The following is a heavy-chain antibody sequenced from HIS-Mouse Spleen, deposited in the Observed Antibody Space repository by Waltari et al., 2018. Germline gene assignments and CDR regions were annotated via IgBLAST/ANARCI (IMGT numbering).Heavy chain of an antibody. V-gene: IGHV1-2*02. CDR1: GYTFPGCY. D-gene: IGHD2-21*01. Sequence: QVQLVQSGAEVKKPGASVTVSCKASGYTFPGCYMHWVRQAPGQGLEWLGGINPNSGGTNYAQKFQGRVTMTRDTSISTAYMELSRLRSDDTAVYYCARLLGVYWYFDLWGRGTLVTVSS. J-gene: IGHJ2*01. CDR2: INPNSGGT. CDR3: ARLLGVYWYFDL.